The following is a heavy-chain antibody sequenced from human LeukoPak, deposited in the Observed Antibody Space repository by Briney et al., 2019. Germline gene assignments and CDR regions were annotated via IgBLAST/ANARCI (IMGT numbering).Heavy chain of an antibody. J-gene: IGHJ4*02. V-gene: IGHV3-30*02. CDR3: AKGSDYSNYFDPYYFDY. D-gene: IGHD4-11*01. CDR2: IRYDGSNK. Sequence: GGSLRLSCAASGFTFSSYGMHWVRQAPGKGLEWVAFIRYDGSNKYYADSVKGRFTISRDNSKNTLYLQMNSLRAEDTAVYYCAKGSDYSNYFDPYYFDYWGQGTLVTVSS. CDR1: GFTFSSYG.